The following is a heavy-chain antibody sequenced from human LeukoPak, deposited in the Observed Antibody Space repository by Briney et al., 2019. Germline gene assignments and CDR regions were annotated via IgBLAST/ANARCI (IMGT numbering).Heavy chain of an antibody. CDR3: ARVMLTGYLTLDY. D-gene: IGHD3-9*01. CDR1: GYTLTSYG. Sequence: ASVKVSCKASGYTLTSYGISWVRQAPGQGLEWMGWINPNSGGTNYAQKFQGRVTMTRDTSISTAYMELSRLRSDDTAVYYCARVMLTGYLTLDYWGQGTLVTVSS. CDR2: INPNSGGT. V-gene: IGHV1-2*02. J-gene: IGHJ4*02.